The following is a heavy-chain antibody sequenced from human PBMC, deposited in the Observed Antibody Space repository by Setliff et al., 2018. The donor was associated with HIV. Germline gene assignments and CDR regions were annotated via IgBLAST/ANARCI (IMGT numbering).Heavy chain of an antibody. J-gene: IGHJ4*02. Sequence: ASVKVSCKASGYTFTGYYIHWVRQAPGQGLEWIGIINPSDGSRRYAQKFQDRLTMTRNTTTTTAYMELSSLRSEDTAVYHCARDKTVWSCDHWGQGTLVTVSS. CDR1: GYTFTGYY. D-gene: IGHD1-1*01. CDR3: ARDKTVWSCDH. V-gene: IGHV1-46*01. CDR2: INPSDGSR.